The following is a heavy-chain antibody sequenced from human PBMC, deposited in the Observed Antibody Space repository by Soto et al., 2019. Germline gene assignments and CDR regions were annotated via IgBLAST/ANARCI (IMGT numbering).Heavy chain of an antibody. Sequence: PSETLSLTCTVSGGSISSGGYYWSWIRQHLGKGLEWIGYIYYSGSTYYNPSLKSRVTISVDTSKNQFSLKLSSVTAADTAVYYCASSGDYYDSSGLFYGMDVWGQGTTVTVSS. CDR3: ASSGDYYDSSGLFYGMDV. V-gene: IGHV4-31*03. CDR2: IYYSGST. CDR1: GGSISSGGYY. J-gene: IGHJ6*02. D-gene: IGHD3-22*01.